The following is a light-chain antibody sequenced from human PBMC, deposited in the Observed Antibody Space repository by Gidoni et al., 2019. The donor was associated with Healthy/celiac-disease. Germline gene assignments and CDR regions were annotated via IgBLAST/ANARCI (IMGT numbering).Light chain of an antibody. CDR1: QSVSSN. J-gene: IGKJ2*01. CDR2: GAS. V-gene: IGKV3-15*01. Sequence: EIVMTQSPATLSVSPGERATLSCRASQSVSSNLAWYQQKPGQAPRLRIDGASNRATGSPARFSGSGSGTEFTLTISSLQSEDFAVYYCQQYNNWPPGTFGQGTKLEIK. CDR3: QQYNNWPPGT.